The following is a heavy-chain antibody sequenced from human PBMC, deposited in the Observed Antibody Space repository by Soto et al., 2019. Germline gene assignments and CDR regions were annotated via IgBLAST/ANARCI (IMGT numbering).Heavy chain of an antibody. CDR2: IHHSGST. CDR1: SASIISEQR. CDR3: ARSFGWYAIDQ. D-gene: IGHD6-19*01. J-gene: IGHJ4*02. V-gene: IGHV4-4*02. Sequence: QMQLQESGPGLVKPSETLSLTCAVSSASIISEQRWSWVRQPPGKGLEWIGEIHHSGSTNNNPSLRSXXTXSXXKSKNQSSLNLNSVTAADTAVYYCARSFGWYAIDQWGQGTLVIVSS.